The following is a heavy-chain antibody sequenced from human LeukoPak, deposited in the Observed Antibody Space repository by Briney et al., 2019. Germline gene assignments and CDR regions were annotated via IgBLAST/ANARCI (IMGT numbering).Heavy chain of an antibody. CDR1: GFTFSSYG. Sequence: GGSLRLSCAASGFTFSSYGVTWVRQAPGKGLEWVPVFSGSGDSTYYAESVKGRFTISRDNSKNTLYLQMNSLRAEDTAIYYCARRAGSSTVFDMWGQGTMVTVSS. CDR2: FSGSGDST. J-gene: IGHJ3*02. CDR3: ARRAGSSTVFDM. D-gene: IGHD6-13*01. V-gene: IGHV3-23*01.